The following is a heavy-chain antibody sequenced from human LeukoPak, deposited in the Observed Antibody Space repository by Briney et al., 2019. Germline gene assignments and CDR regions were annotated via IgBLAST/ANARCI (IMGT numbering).Heavy chain of an antibody. CDR3: AAFRLGNSITVFIYD. V-gene: IGHV1-58*02. D-gene: IGHD3-22*01. J-gene: IGHJ4*02. Sequence: GASVKVSCKASGSTFISSAMQWVRQTRGPRLEWIGSIVVGCGNTNYAQTFHERLSITRDMSTSTVYMELSSLRSEDTAIYYCAAFRLGNSITVFIYDGGQGALVTVSS. CDR2: IVVGCGNT. CDR1: GSTFISSA.